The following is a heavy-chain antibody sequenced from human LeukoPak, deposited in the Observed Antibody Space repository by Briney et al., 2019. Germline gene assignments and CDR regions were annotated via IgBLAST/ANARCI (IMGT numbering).Heavy chain of an antibody. Sequence: ASVKVSCKASGYTFNSYDINWVRQATGQGLEWMGWMNPNSGNTGYAQKFQGRVTITRNTSISTAYMELSSLRSEDTTVYYCARWCYDSSGYYRAFDIWGQGTMVTVSS. CDR2: MNPNSGNT. J-gene: IGHJ3*02. CDR1: GYTFNSYD. CDR3: ARWCYDSSGYYRAFDI. D-gene: IGHD3-22*01. V-gene: IGHV1-8*03.